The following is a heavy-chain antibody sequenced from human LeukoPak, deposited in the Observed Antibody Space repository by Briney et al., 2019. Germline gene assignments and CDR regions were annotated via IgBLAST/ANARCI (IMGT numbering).Heavy chain of an antibody. D-gene: IGHD1-1*01. J-gene: IGHJ5*02. CDR2: FYSSGTN. V-gene: IGHV4-4*07. CDR1: GGSMTTYA. CDR3: ARDGPGYFDT. Sequence: SETLSLTCVVSGGSMTTYAWSWIRQSAGKGLEWIGRFYSSGTNYYNPSLKSRVSMSLDTFKKEVSLEMRSVTAADTAVYYCARDGPGYFDTWGQGILVTVSS.